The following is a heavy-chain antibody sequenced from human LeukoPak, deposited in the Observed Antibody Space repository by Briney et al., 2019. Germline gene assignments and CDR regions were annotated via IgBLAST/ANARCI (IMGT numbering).Heavy chain of an antibody. CDR1: GGTFSSYA. CDR3: AREEGSGSYYYYYYGMDV. J-gene: IGHJ6*02. CDR2: ISAYNGNT. V-gene: IGHV1-18*01. Sequence: ASVKVSCKASGGTFSSYAISWVRQAPGQGLEWMGWISAYNGNTNYAQKLQGRVTMTTDTSTSTAYMELRSLRSDDTAVYYCAREEGSGSYYYYYYGMDVWGQGTTVTVSS. D-gene: IGHD3-10*01.